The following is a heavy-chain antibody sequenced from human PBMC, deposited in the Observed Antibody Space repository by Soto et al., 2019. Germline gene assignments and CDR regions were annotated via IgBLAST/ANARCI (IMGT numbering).Heavy chain of an antibody. CDR2: ISYDGSNK. Sequence: GGSLRLSCAASGFTFSSYAMHWVRQAPGKGLEWVAVISYDGSNKYYADSVKGRFTISRDNSKNTLYLQMNSLRAEDTAVYYCARDRPVEGGIAAAGYPDDLYYYYGMDVWGQGTTVTVSS. J-gene: IGHJ6*02. CDR1: GFTFSSYA. V-gene: IGHV3-30-3*01. CDR3: ARDRPVEGGIAAAGYPDDLYYYYGMDV. D-gene: IGHD6-13*01.